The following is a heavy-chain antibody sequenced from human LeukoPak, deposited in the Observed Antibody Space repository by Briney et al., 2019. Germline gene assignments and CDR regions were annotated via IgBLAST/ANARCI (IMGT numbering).Heavy chain of an antibody. V-gene: IGHV3-21*06. CDR1: GFTFSNFF. CDR2: ISSTSSYI. Sequence: GGSLRLSCAVSGFTFSNFFMNWVRQAPGKGLEWVSSISSTSSYIYYADAVKGRFTLSSDNAKNVVYLQMNSLRDEATAVYYCARGLCGGDCYDCWGQGALVTVST. J-gene: IGHJ4*02. CDR3: ARGLCGGDCYDC. D-gene: IGHD2-21*02.